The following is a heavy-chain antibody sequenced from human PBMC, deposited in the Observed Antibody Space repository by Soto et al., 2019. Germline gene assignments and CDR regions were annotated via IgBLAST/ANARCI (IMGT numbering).Heavy chain of an antibody. D-gene: IGHD2-21*02. V-gene: IGHV3-23*01. CDR2: ISGSGGST. CDR3: AKVGGTYCGGDCYLDY. J-gene: IGHJ4*02. CDR1: GFTFSSYA. Sequence: GGSLRLSCAASGFTFSSYAMSWVRQAPGKGLEWVSAISGSGGSTYYADSVKGRFTISRDNSKNTLYLQMNSLRAEDTAVYYCAKVGGTYCGGDCYLDYWGQGTLVTVSS.